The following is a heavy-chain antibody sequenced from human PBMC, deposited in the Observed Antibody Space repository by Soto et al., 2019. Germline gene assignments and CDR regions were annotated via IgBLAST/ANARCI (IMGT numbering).Heavy chain of an antibody. CDR1: GFTFSHYA. CDR3: AKDGSHNFDY. J-gene: IGHJ4*02. V-gene: IGHV3-30*18. CDR2: MSYDGSNE. Sequence: QVQLVESGGGVVQPGRSLRLACAASGFTFSHYAMHWVRQAPGKGLEWVALMSYDGSNEYYADSVKGRFTISRDNSKNTLYLQMHSLRAEDTAVYYCAKDGSHNFDYWGQGTLVTGSS. D-gene: IGHD1-26*01.